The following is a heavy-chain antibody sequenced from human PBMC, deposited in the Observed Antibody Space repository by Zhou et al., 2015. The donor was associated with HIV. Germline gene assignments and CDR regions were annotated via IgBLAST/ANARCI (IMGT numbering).Heavy chain of an antibody. CDR3: ARDVPSFYFDSSGRQIVAVY. D-gene: IGHD3-22*01. J-gene: IGHJ1*01. Sequence: HVQLVQSGAEVKKPGASVKVSCKASGYSFSGYYIHWVRQAPGQGLEWMGRINPNSGGTNYAQKFQGRVTMTRDTSLGTAYMELSRLRPDDTAVYYCARDVPSFYFDSSGRQIVAVYWGQGTQVIVSS. CDR2: INPNSGGT. CDR1: GYSFSGYY. V-gene: IGHV1-2*06.